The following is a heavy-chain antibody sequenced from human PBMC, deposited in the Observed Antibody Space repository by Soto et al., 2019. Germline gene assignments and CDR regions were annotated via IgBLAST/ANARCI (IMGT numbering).Heavy chain of an antibody. Sequence: ASVKVSCKASGYTFTSYDINWVRQATGQGLERMGRMNPNSGNTGYAQKFQGRVTMTRNTSISTAYMELSSLRSEDTAVYYCARGHTGLRFLEWYYYYMDVWGKGTTVTVSS. CDR2: MNPNSGNT. V-gene: IGHV1-8*01. J-gene: IGHJ6*03. D-gene: IGHD3-3*01. CDR1: GYTFTSYD. CDR3: ARGHTGLRFLEWYYYYMDV.